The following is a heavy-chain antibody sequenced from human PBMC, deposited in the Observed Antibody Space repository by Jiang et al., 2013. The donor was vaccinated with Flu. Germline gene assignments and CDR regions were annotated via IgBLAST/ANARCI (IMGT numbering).Heavy chain of an antibody. CDR1: GFTFSDYS. CDR2: ISYDGRNK. CDR3: ARDKINCFDY. Sequence: VQLVESGGGVVQPGRSLRLSCTVSGFTFSDYSIHWVRQAPGKGLEWVTTISYDGRNKYYADSVKGRISISRDNSKNTVFLQMNSLRVADTAIYYCARDKINCFDYWGPAPWSPSPQ. J-gene: IGHJ4*01. D-gene: IGHD5-24*01. V-gene: IGHV3-30*03.